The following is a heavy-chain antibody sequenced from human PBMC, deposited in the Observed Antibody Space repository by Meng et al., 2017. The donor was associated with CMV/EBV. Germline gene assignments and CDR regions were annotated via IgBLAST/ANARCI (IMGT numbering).Heavy chain of an antibody. V-gene: IGHV3-66*03. Sequence: GESLKISCAASGFTVSSNYMSWVRQAPGKGLEWVSVIYSCGSTYYADSVKGRFTISRDNSKNTLYLQMNSLRAEDTAVYYCARDLSIAARPLWGQGTLVTVSS. D-gene: IGHD6-6*01. CDR1: GFTVSSNY. J-gene: IGHJ4*02. CDR2: IYSCGST. CDR3: ARDLSIAARPL.